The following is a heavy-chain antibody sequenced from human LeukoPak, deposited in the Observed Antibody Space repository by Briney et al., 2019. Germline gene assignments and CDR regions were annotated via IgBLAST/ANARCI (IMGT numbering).Heavy chain of an antibody. D-gene: IGHD1-26*01. CDR1: GGSISSYY. Sequence: SETLSLTYTVSGGSISSYYWSWIRQPPGKGLEWIGYIYYSGSTNYNPSLKSRVTISVDTSKNQFSLKLSSVTAADTVVYYCAREIVGATGYYYYMDVWGKGTTVTVSS. CDR3: AREIVGATGYYYYMDV. CDR2: IYYSGST. J-gene: IGHJ6*03. V-gene: IGHV4-59*01.